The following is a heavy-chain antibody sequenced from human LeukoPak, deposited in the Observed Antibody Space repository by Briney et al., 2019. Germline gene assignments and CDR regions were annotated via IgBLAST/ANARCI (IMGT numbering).Heavy chain of an antibody. J-gene: IGHJ4*02. V-gene: IGHV4-39*07. D-gene: IGHD3-22*01. CDR2: IYYSGST. CDR1: GGSISSSSYY. CDR3: AREKALIDHYDFSGYDWEY. Sequence: SETLSLTCTVSGGSISSSSYYWGWIRQPPGKGLEWIGSIYYSGSTSYNPSLKSRVTISVDTSKNQFYLNLTSVTAADTAVYYCAREKALIDHYDFSGYDWEYWGPGSLVIVSS.